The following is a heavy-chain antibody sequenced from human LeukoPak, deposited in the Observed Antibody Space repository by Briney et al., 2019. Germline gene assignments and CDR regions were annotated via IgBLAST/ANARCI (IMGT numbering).Heavy chain of an antibody. D-gene: IGHD2-8*01. Sequence: GGSLRLSCAASGFTFSNYAMRWVRQAPGQGLEWVSGISDSGGRTYYADSVKGRFTISRDSSKNTLYLQMNSLTTEDTAVYYCARGRGQGVYYWGQGTLVTVSS. CDR3: ARGRGQGVYY. CDR2: ISDSGGRT. J-gene: IGHJ4*02. CDR1: GFTFSNYA. V-gene: IGHV3-23*01.